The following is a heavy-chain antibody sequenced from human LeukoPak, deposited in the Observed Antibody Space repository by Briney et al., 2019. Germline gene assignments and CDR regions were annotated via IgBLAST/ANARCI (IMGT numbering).Heavy chain of an antibody. J-gene: IGHJ4*02. CDR2: IYPSDSDT. Sequence: GESLKISCKGSGYSFTNYWIGWVRQMPGEGLEWMGIIYPSDSDTRYSPSFQGQVTISADKSINTAYLQWSGLKASDTAIYYCARLDNSNYGGAFDYWGQGTLVTVSS. V-gene: IGHV5-51*01. CDR3: ARLDNSNYGGAFDY. D-gene: IGHD4-11*01. CDR1: GYSFTNYW.